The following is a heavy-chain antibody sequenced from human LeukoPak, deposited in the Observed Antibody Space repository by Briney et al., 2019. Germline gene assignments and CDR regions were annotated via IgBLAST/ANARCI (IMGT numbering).Heavy chain of an antibody. D-gene: IGHD3-22*01. CDR1: GGSINNYY. CDR3: ARMGDSSGYYYFDY. CDR2: IHYSGST. V-gene: IGHV4-59*12. J-gene: IGHJ4*02. Sequence: SETLSLTCTVSGGSINNYYWSWIRQPPGKGLEWIGYIHYSGSTNYNPSLKSRVTISVDKSKNQFSLKLSSVTAADTAVYYCARMGDSSGYYYFDYWGQGTLVTVSS.